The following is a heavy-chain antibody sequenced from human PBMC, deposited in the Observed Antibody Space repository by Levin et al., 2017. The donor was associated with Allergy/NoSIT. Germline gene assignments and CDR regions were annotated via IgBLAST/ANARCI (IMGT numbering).Heavy chain of an antibody. V-gene: IGHV3-23*01. CDR2: MSGFGGNT. CDR3: AKGRSPQGVTVGDYMDV. CDR1: GFTFSNYA. D-gene: IGHD3-10*01. Sequence: PGGSLRLSCAGSGFTFSNYAMIWVRQAPGKGLEWVSAMSGFGGNTFHADSVEGRFTVSRDDSKNTLYLQMNSLRAEDTAVYYCAKGRSPQGVTVGDYMDVWGKGTTVTVSS. J-gene: IGHJ6*03.